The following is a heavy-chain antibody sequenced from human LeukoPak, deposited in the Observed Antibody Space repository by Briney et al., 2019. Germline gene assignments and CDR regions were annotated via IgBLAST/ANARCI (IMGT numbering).Heavy chain of an antibody. D-gene: IGHD2-2*01. CDR1: GYSFTSYW. Sequence: GESLKISCKGSGYSFTSYWIGWVRQMPGKSLEWMGIIYPGDSDTRYSPSFQGQVTISADKSISTAYLQWNSLKASDTAMYYCARNLSPSTRPFDYWGQGTLVTVSS. J-gene: IGHJ4*02. V-gene: IGHV5-51*01. CDR2: IYPGDSDT. CDR3: ARNLSPSTRPFDY.